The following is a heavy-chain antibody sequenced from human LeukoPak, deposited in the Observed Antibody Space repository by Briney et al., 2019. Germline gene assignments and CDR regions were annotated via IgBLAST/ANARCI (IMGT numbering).Heavy chain of an antibody. CDR2: IKGDGIST. Sequence: GGSLRLSCAASGFDFSSNWMHWVRHAPGQGLVWVSRIKGDGISTNYADSVKGRFTISRDIAKNTLYLQMNSLRAEDTAVYYCARDREVRGVLDYWGQGTLVTVSS. CDR3: ARDREVRGVLDY. V-gene: IGHV3-74*01. CDR1: GFDFSSNW. J-gene: IGHJ4*02. D-gene: IGHD3-10*01.